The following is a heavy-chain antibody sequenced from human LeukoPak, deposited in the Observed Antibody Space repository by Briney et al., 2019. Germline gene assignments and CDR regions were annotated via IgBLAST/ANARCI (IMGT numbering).Heavy chain of an antibody. D-gene: IGHD6-13*01. CDR3: ARALRDADQQLVSDY. Sequence: SETLSLTCTVSGGSISSYYWSWIRQPPGKGLEWIGYIYYSGTTTYNPSLKSRVTISIDTSKNRFSLELTSLTAADTAVYYCARALRDADQQLVSDYWGQGIPVTVSS. CDR2: IYYSGTT. J-gene: IGHJ4*02. CDR1: GGSISSYY. V-gene: IGHV4-59*01.